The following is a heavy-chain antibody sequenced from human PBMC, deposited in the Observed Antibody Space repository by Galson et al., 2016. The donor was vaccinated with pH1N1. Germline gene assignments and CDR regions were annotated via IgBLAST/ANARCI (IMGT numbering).Heavy chain of an antibody. J-gene: IGHJ4*02. V-gene: IGHV3-9*01. CDR2: ISWNSGSI. CDR3: AKVGGYLSGPFDY. Sequence: SLRLSCAASGFTFDDYAMHWVRQAPGKGLEWVSGISWNSGSIGYADSVKGRFTISRDNAKNSLYLQMNSLRAEDTALYYCAKVGGYLSGPFDYWGQGNLVTVSS. CDR1: GFTFDDYA. D-gene: IGHD5-12*01.